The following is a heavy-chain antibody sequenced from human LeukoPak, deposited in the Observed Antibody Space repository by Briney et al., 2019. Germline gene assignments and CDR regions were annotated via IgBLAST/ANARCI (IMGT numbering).Heavy chain of an antibody. Sequence: PSETLSLTCAVSGGSISSGGYSWSWIRQPPGKGLEWIVYIYHSGSTYYNPSLKSRFTISVDRSKNQFSLKLSSVTAADTAVYYCARAPGYCSGGSCRLIPNFDYWGQGTLVTVSS. CDR3: ARAPGYCSGGSCRLIPNFDY. CDR2: IYHSGST. J-gene: IGHJ4*02. D-gene: IGHD2-15*01. V-gene: IGHV4-30-2*01. CDR1: GGSISSGGYS.